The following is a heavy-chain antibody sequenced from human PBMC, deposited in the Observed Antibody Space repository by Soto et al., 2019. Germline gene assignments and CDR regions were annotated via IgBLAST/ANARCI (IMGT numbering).Heavy chain of an antibody. D-gene: IGHD3-10*01. CDR2: IIPILGIA. V-gene: IGHV1-69*02. CDR3: PLREVGEGDY. Sequence: QVQLVQSGAEVKKPGSSVKVSCKASGGTFSSYTISWVRQAPGQGLEWMGRIIPILGIANYAQKFQGRVTITADKSTSTAYMELSSQRSEDTAVYYCPLREVGEGDYWGQGTLVTVSS. CDR1: GGTFSSYT. J-gene: IGHJ4*02.